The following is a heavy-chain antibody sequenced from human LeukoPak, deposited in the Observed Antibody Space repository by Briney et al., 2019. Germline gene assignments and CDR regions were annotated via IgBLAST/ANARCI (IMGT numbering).Heavy chain of an antibody. Sequence: SETLSLTCTVSGGSISSYYWSWIRQPAGKGLEWIGRIYTSGSTNYNASLKSRVSMSVDTSKNQFSLKLSSVIAADTAVFYXXXXNSGXXXXXXYWGQGTLVTVSS. CDR1: GGSISSYY. CDR2: IYTSGST. CDR3: XXXNSGXXXXXXY. D-gene: IGHD1-26*01. J-gene: IGHJ4*02. V-gene: IGHV4-4*07.